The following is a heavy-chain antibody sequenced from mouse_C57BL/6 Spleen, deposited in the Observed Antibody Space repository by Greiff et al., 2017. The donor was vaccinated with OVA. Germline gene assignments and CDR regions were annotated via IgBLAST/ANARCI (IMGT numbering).Heavy chain of an antibody. Sequence: VQLQQPGAELVRPGSSVKLSCKASGYTFTSYWMHWVKQRPIQGLEWIGNIDPSDSETHYNQKFKDKATLTVDKSSSTAYMQLSSLTSEDSAVYYCARSGYSNYEGWFAYWGQGTLVTVSA. CDR3: ARSGYSNYEGWFAY. CDR2: IDPSDSET. V-gene: IGHV1-52*01. D-gene: IGHD2-5*01. CDR1: GYTFTSYW. J-gene: IGHJ3*01.